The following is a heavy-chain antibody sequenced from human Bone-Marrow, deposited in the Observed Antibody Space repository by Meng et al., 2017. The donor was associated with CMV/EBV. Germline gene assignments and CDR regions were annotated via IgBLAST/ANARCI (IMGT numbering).Heavy chain of an antibody. CDR3: AGGLQAVLGGGVHYYYSMDV. D-gene: IGHD3-16*01. CDR2: ISSSSSYI. Sequence: GESLKISCAASGFTFSSYSMNWVRQAPGKGLEWVSSISSSSSYIYYADSVKGRFTISRDNAKNSLYLQMNSLRAEDTAVYYCAGGLQAVLGGGVHYYYSMDVWGRGTTVTVSS. J-gene: IGHJ6*02. CDR1: GFTFSSYS. V-gene: IGHV3-21*04.